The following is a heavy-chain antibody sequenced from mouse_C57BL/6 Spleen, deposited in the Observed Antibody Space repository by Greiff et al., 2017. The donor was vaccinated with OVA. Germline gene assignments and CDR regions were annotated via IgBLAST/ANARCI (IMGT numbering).Heavy chain of an antibody. J-gene: IGHJ2*01. CDR3: ARGGYDGGYYFDY. D-gene: IGHD2-2*01. CDR2: IYPGDGDT. V-gene: IGHV1-82*01. Sequence: VQVVESGPELVKPGASVKISCKASGYAFSSSWMNWVKQRPGKGLEWIGRIYPGDGDTNYNGKFKGKATLTADKSSSTAYMQLSSLTSEDSAVYFCARGGYDGGYYFDYWGQGTTLTVSS. CDR1: GYAFSSSW.